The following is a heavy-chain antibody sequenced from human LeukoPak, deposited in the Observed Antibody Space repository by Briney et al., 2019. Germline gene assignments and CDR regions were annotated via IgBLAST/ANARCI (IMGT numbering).Heavy chain of an antibody. CDR1: GFTFSNYW. CDR2: NRDGRTT. J-gene: IGHJ4*02. Sequence: GGSLRLSCSASGFTFSNYWVHGVGQAPGKGLVWVARNRDGRTTKYADSVKGRFTVSRDNAKNTLNLQMNSLRAEDTAVYYCARDKKSGESSEIDYWGQGTLVTVSS. D-gene: IGHD3-10*01. V-gene: IGHV3-74*03. CDR3: ARDKKSGESSEIDY.